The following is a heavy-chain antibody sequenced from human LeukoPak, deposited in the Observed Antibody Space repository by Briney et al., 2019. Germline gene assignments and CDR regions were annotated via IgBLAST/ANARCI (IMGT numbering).Heavy chain of an antibody. D-gene: IGHD1-26*01. CDR3: AGAGDSGHLA. J-gene: IGHJ5*02. CDR1: TYTLTSYY. Sequence: GASVKVSCKASTYTLTSYYMHWVRQAPGQGLEWMGWINPNSGGTNYAQDFHGRVTMTRDTSISTAYMELSRLRSDDTAVYYCAGAGDSGHLAWGQGTLVTVSS. CDR2: INPNSGGT. V-gene: IGHV1-2*02.